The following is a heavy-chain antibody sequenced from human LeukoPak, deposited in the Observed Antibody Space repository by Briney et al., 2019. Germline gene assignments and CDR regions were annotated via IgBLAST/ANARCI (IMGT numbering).Heavy chain of an antibody. D-gene: IGHD1-26*01. J-gene: IGHJ4*02. V-gene: IGHV3-48*01. CDR1: GFTFSSYS. CDR3: ATQWELHPAF. Sequence: GGSLRLSCAASGFTFSSYSMNWVRQGPGKGLEWAAFISSNSRETFYADSVRGRFTISRDNAKNSLYLQMNSLRAEDTAVYYCATQWELHPAFWGQGTRVTVSS. CDR2: ISSNSRET.